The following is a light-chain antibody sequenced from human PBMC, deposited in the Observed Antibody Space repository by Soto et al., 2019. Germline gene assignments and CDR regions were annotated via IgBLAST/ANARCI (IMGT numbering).Light chain of an antibody. J-gene: IGKJ4*01. CDR1: QSVSSN. Sequence: EIVLRQSHATLSVSPGERSTLSRQASQSVSSNLAWYQQKPGQAPRLLIYGTSTRATGIPARFSGSGSGTEFTLTISSLQSEDFAVYYCQHYNNWPLTFGGGTKVDIK. V-gene: IGKV3-15*01. CDR2: GTS. CDR3: QHYNNWPLT.